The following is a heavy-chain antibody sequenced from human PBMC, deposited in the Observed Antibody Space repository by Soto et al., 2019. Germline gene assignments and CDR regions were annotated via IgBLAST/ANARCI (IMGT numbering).Heavy chain of an antibody. J-gene: IGHJ5*02. CDR3: ARGQRITMVRGVIHNWFDP. CDR1: GGSISSGGYY. Sequence: SETPSLTCTVSGGSISSGGYYWSWIRQHPGKGLEWIGYIYYSGSTYYNPSLKSRVTISVDTSKNQFSLKLSSVTAADTAVYYCARGQRITMVRGVIHNWFDPWGQGTLVTVSS. D-gene: IGHD3-10*01. CDR2: IYYSGST. V-gene: IGHV4-31*03.